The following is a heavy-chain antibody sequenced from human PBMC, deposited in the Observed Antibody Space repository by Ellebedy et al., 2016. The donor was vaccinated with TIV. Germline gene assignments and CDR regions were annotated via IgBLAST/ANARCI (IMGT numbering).Heavy chain of an antibody. Sequence: GESLKISCAASGFAFSANGMSWVRQAPGKGLEWVSGIYGSENTDYGDSVKGRFTISRDISKNTLYLQMNSLRAEDTALYYCTKDSGWEHEYWGQGTLVTISS. CDR3: TKDSGWEHEY. J-gene: IGHJ4*02. CDR2: IYGSENT. V-gene: IGHV3-23*01. CDR1: GFAFSANG. D-gene: IGHD3-10*01.